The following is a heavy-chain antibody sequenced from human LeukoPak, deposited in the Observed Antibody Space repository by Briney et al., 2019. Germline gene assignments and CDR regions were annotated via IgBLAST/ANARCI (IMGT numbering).Heavy chain of an antibody. CDR3: ARVSRIAYSSTWYLDF. J-gene: IGHJ4*02. V-gene: IGHV3-21*01. CDR2: IYTSSAYI. D-gene: IGHD6-13*01. Sequence: GGSLRLSCAASGFTFSSYAMNWVRQAPGKGPEWVSSIYTSSAYIYYADSVKGRFTISRDNAKNSLNLQMNSLRAQDTAVYYCARVSRIAYSSTWYLDFWGQGTLVTVSS. CDR1: GFTFSSYA.